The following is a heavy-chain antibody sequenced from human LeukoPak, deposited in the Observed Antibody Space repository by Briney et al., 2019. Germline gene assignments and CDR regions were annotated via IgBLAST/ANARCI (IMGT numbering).Heavy chain of an antibody. V-gene: IGHV4-34*01. Sequence: PSETLSLTCAVYGGSFTDYFWSWIRQAPGKGLEWIGRINHSGSTNYQPSLRTRVTISVDTSKNQFSLKLTSVTAADTAVYYCATGGRRWFDPWGRGTPVTVSS. CDR1: GGSFTDYF. J-gene: IGHJ5*02. CDR2: INHSGST. CDR3: ATGGRRWFDP.